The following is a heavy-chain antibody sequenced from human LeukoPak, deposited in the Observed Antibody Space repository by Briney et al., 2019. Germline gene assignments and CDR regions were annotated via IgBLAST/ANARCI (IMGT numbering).Heavy chain of an antibody. V-gene: IGHV4-30-2*01. D-gene: IGHD3-9*01. CDR2: IYHSGST. Sequence: SQTLSLTCAVSGGSISSGGYSWSWIRQPPGKGLEWIGYIYHSGSTYYNPSLKSRVTISVDRSKNQFSLKLSSVTAADTAVYYCASARYYDILTGYYYYYYGMDVWGQGTTVTVSS. CDR3: ASARYYDILTGYYYYYYGMDV. CDR1: GGSISSGGYS. J-gene: IGHJ6*02.